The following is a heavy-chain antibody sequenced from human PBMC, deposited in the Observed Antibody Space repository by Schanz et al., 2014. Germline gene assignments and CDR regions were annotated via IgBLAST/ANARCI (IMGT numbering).Heavy chain of an antibody. J-gene: IGHJ4*02. Sequence: EVQLVESEGGLVQPGGSLRLSCAASGFTFSGYWMSWVRQAPGEGLVWVANIKLDGSEKYYVDSVKGRFTISRDNAKNSLYLQMNSLTAEDTAVYYCAKYGTGKGVSFEYWGQGTLVTVSS. D-gene: IGHD1-26*01. CDR3: AKYGTGKGVSFEY. CDR2: IKLDGSEK. V-gene: IGHV3-7*01. CDR1: GFTFSGYW.